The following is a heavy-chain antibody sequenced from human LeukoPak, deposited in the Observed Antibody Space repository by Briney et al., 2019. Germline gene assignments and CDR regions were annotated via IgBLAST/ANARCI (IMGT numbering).Heavy chain of an antibody. D-gene: IGHD2-2*01. CDR2: IHDTGST. CDR1: GGSLSSHY. V-gene: IGHV4-59*11. CDR3: ARFSSGCSTSSCYLTY. J-gene: IGHJ4*02. Sequence: PSETLSLTCSVSGGSLSSHYWSWIQQPPGKGLELIGHIHDTGSTFYNPSLRGRVTISLDTSNNQFSLKLTSMTAADTAVYYCARFSSGCSTSSCYLTYWGQGTLVTVS.